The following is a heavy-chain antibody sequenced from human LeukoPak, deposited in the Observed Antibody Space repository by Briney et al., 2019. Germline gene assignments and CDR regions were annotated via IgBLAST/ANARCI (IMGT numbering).Heavy chain of an antibody. Sequence: ASVKVSCKASGYTFTSYDINWVRQAPGPGLEWMGWMNPNSGNTGYAQKFQGRVTMTRNTSISTAYMELSSLRSEDTAVYYCARGFRSYRAGYYFDYWGQGTLVTVSS. CDR1: GYTFTSYD. V-gene: IGHV1-8*01. D-gene: IGHD1-26*01. CDR2: MNPNSGNT. CDR3: ARGFRSYRAGYYFDY. J-gene: IGHJ4*02.